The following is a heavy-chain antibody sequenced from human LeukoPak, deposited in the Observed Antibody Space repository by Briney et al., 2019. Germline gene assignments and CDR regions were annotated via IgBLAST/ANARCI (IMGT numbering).Heavy chain of an antibody. V-gene: IGHV4-4*02. D-gene: IGHD3-10*01. CDR3: ARDYFTMVRGVIHWFDP. CDR1: GGSISSINW. J-gene: IGHJ5*02. Sequence: ASETLSLTCAVSGGSISSINWWSWVRQPPGKGLEWIGEIYHSGSTNYNPSLKSRVTISVDKSKNQFSLKLSSVTAADTAVYYCARDYFTMVRGVIHWFDPWGQGTLVTVSS. CDR2: IYHSGST.